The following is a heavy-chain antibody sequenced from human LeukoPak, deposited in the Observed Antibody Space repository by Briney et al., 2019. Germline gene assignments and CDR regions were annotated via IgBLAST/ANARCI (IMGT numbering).Heavy chain of an antibody. V-gene: IGHV4-34*01. CDR3: ARRSSSWYRGSSGFDY. CDR1: GGSFSGYY. J-gene: IGHJ4*02. CDR2: INHSGST. D-gene: IGHD6-13*01. Sequence: SETLSLTCAVYGGSFSGYYWSWIRQPPGKGLEWIGEINHSGSTNYNPSLKSRVTISVDTSKNQFSLKLSSVTAADTAVYYCARRSSSWYRGSSGFDYWGQGTLVTVSS.